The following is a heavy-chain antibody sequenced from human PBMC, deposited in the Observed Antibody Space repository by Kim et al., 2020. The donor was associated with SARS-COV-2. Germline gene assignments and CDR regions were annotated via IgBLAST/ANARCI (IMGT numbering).Heavy chain of an antibody. J-gene: IGHJ6*02. Sequence: FQGRVTITADESTSTAYMELSSLRSEDTAVYYCARGGYSYGYDGFGGMDVWGQGTTVTVSS. CDR3: ARGGYSYGYDGFGGMDV. V-gene: IGHV1-69*01. D-gene: IGHD5-18*01.